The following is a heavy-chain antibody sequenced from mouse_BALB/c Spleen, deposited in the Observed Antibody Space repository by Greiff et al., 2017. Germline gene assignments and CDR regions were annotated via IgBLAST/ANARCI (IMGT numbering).Heavy chain of an antibody. D-gene: IGHD1-1*01. J-gene: IGHJ3*01. CDR1: GYTFTSYW. CDR3: SNYHGFAY. Sequence: QVQLQQPGAELVKPGASVKLSCKASGYTFTSYWMHWVKRRPGQGFEWIGGINPSNGGTNYNEKFKRKATLTGDKSSSTAYMQLSSLTSEDSAVYYCSNYHGFAYWGQGTLVTVSA. CDR2: INPSNGGT. V-gene: IGHV1S16*01.